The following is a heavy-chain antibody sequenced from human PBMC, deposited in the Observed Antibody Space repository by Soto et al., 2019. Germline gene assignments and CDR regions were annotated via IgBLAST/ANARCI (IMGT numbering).Heavy chain of an antibody. D-gene: IGHD2-15*01. V-gene: IGHV3-33*01. Sequence: GGSLRLSCAASGFTFSSYGMHWVRQAPGKGLEWVAVIWYDGSNKYYADSVKGRFTISRDNSKNTLYLQMNSLRAEDTAVYYCARGCSGGSCYSGYFDYWGQGTLVTVSS. J-gene: IGHJ4*02. CDR3: ARGCSGGSCYSGYFDY. CDR1: GFTFSSYG. CDR2: IWYDGSNK.